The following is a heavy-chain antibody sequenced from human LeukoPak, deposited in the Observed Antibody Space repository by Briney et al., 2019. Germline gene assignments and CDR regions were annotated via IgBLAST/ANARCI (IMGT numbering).Heavy chain of an antibody. D-gene: IGHD2-2*01. Sequence: GGSLRLSCAASGFTFSDYYMSWIRQAPGKGLEWVSYISSSGSTIYYADSVKGRFTISRDNAKNSLYLQMNSLRAEDTAVYYCAREVRGVVVPAAIVVVLPIDYWGQGTLVTVSS. CDR3: AREVRGVVVPAAIVVVLPIDY. J-gene: IGHJ4*02. CDR1: GFTFSDYY. CDR2: ISSSGSTI. V-gene: IGHV3-11*01.